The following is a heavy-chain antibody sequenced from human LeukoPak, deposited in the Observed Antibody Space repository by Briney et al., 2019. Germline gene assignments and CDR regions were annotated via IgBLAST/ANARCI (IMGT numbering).Heavy chain of an antibody. V-gene: IGHV4-61*02. Sequence: KASETLSLTCTVSGGSISSSSYYWSWIRHPAGKGLEWIGRIYTSGSTNYNPSLKSRVTISVDTSKNQFSLKLGSVTAADTAVYYCARGFFDYWGQGTLVTVSS. CDR1: GGSISSSSYY. J-gene: IGHJ4*02. CDR3: ARGFFDY. CDR2: IYTSGST.